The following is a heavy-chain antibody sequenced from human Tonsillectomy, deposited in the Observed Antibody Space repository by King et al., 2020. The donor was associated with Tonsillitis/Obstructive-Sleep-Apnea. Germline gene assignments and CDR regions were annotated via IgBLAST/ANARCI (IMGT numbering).Heavy chain of an antibody. Sequence: LQLQESGPGLVKPSETLSLTCTVSGGSISSSSYYWGWIRQPPGKGLEWIGSIYYSGSTYYNPSLKSRVTISVDMSKNQFSLKLSYVTAADTAVYYCGGGRVYATYYYGMDVWGQGTTVTVSS. V-gene: IGHV4-39*01. D-gene: IGHD2-8*01. CDR2: IYYSGST. CDR1: GGSISSSSYY. CDR3: GGGRVYATYYYGMDV. J-gene: IGHJ6*02.